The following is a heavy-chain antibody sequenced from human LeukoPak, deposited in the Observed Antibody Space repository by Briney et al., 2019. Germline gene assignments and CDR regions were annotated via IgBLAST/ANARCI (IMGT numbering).Heavy chain of an antibody. CDR3: AKDESPWVHYYDSSGYYDY. CDR1: GFTFDDYA. CDR2: ISWNSGSI. Sequence: GGSLRLSCAASGFTFDDYAMHWVRQAPGKGLEWVSGISWNSGSIGYADSVKGRFTISRDNAKNSLYLQMNSLRAEDTALYYCAKDESPWVHYYDSSGYYDYWGQGTLVTVSS. J-gene: IGHJ4*02. V-gene: IGHV3-9*01. D-gene: IGHD3-22*01.